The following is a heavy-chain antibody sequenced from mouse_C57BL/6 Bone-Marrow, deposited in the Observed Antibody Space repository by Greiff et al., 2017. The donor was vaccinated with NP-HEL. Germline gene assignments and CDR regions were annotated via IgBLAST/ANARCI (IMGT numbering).Heavy chain of an antibody. CDR3: ARRELGRWYFDV. J-gene: IGHJ1*03. D-gene: IGHD4-1*01. Sequence: VQLKESGGGLVKPGGSLKLSCAASGFTFSSYTMSWVRQTPEKRLEWVATISGGGGNTYYPDSVKGRFTISRDNAKNTLYLQMSSLRSEDTALYYCARRELGRWYFDVWGTGTTVTVSS. CDR2: ISGGGGNT. CDR1: GFTFSSYT. V-gene: IGHV5-9*01.